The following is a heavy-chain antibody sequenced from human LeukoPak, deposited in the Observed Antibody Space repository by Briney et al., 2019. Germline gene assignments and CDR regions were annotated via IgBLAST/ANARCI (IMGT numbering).Heavy chain of an antibody. D-gene: IGHD3-22*01. V-gene: IGHV1-2*02. CDR1: RYTFTDYY. CDR2: LNPNRGGT. CDR3: ARGRGARYYDSSGLYYFDS. J-gene: IGHJ4*02. Sequence: GSLQVSCHASRYTFTDYYMHWVRPAPGQGLEWMGWLNPNRGGTKYAQNFQGRVTMTRDTSITTAYMELSSLISDDTAVYYCARGRGARYYDSSGLYYFDSWGQGALVTVSS.